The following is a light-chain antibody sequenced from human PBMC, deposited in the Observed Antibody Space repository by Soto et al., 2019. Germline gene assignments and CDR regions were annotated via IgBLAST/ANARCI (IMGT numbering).Light chain of an antibody. CDR3: QQLYSTPLT. Sequence: DVPLTQSPSFLSASVGDTVSITCRASQDISSYLAWYQRKPGKAPKLLIYAASTLQSGVPSGFSGSGSGTEFTLTISSLQPEDFATYYCQQLYSTPLTFGGGTRVEIK. V-gene: IGKV1-9*01. CDR1: QDISSY. J-gene: IGKJ4*01. CDR2: AAS.